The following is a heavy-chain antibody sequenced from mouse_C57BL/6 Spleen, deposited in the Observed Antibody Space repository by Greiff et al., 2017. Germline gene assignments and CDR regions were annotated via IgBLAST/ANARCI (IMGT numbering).Heavy chain of an antibody. CDR1: GYTFTTYW. CDR3: PRATAQAYAMDY. V-gene: IGHV1-74*01. J-gene: IGHJ4*01. CDR2: IHPSDSDT. Sequence: QVQLQQPGAELVKPGASVKVSCKASGYTFTTYWMHWVKQRPGQGLEWIGRIHPSDSDTNYNQKFKGKATLTVDKSSSTAYMQLSSLTSEDSAVYYCPRATAQAYAMDYWGQGTSVTVSS. D-gene: IGHD3-2*02.